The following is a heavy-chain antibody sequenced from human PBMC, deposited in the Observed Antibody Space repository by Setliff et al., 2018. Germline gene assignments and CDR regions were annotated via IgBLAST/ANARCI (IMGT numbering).Heavy chain of an antibody. V-gene: IGHV1-2*04. CDR1: GYTFTSYY. CDR2: INPNSGGT. J-gene: IGHJ4*02. D-gene: IGHD6-13*01. CDR3: ARGVAAAGRGYVDY. Sequence: ASVKVSCKASGYTFTSYYMHWVRQAPGQGLEWMGWINPNSGGTNYAQKFQGWVTMTRDTSISTAYMELSRLRSDDTAVYYCARGVAAAGRGYVDYWGQGTLVTVSS.